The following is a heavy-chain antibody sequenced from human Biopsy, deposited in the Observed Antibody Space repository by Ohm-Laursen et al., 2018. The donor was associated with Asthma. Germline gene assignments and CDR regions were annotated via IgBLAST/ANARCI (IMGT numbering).Heavy chain of an antibody. CDR3: ARCQVGYSSGWSLLLKKIYYSGMDV. V-gene: IGHV1-69*13. CDR2: IMTVFGTT. Sequence: SVKVSCKTPGGTFSNFAISWVRQAPGQGLEWLGGIMTVFGTTNYAQKFRGRVTITADESTSTAYMEVTSLRSEDTAIYYCARCQVGYSSGWSLLLKKIYYSGMDVWGQGTAVTVSS. D-gene: IGHD6-19*01. CDR1: GGTFSNFA. J-gene: IGHJ6*02.